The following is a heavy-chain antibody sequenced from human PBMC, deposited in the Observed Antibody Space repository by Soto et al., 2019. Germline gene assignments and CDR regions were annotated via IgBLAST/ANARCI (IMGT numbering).Heavy chain of an antibody. CDR2: IIPILGIA. CDR1: GGTFSSYT. J-gene: IGHJ5*02. Sequence: SVKVSCKASGGTFSSYTISWVRQAPGQGLEWMGRIIPILGIANYAQKFQGRVTITADKSTSTAYMELSSLRSEDTAVYYCARDWDIVVGNWFDPWGQGTLVTVSS. D-gene: IGHD2-2*01. CDR3: ARDWDIVVGNWFDP. V-gene: IGHV1-69*04.